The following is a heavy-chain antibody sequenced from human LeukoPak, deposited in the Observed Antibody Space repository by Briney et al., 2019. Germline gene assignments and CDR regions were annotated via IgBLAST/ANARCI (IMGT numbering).Heavy chain of an antibody. Sequence: PGRSLRLSCAASGFTFSSYEMNWVRQAPGKGLEWVSYISSSGSTIYYADSVKGRFTISRDNAKNSLYLQMNSLRAEDTAVYYCAREYCSGGNCYNDAFDIWGQGTMVTVSS. V-gene: IGHV3-48*03. CDR1: GFTFSSYE. CDR2: ISSSGSTI. CDR3: AREYCSGGNCYNDAFDI. D-gene: IGHD2-15*01. J-gene: IGHJ3*02.